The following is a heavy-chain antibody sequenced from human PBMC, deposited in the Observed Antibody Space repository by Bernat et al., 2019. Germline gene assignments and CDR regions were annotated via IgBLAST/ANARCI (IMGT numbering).Heavy chain of an antibody. D-gene: IGHD3-3*01. CDR2: IHYSGST. CDR3: ARHRLFGVVTHS. CDR1: GGSVSSGSYY. V-gene: IGHV4-61*01. J-gene: IGHJ4*02. Sequence: QVQLQESGPGLVKPSETLSLTCTVSGGSVSSGSYYWSWIRQPPGKGLDWIGYIHYSGSTNYHPSLKSRVTISVDTSKNPFSLKLSSVTAADTAVYYCARHRLFGVVTHSWGQRPLVSVSS.